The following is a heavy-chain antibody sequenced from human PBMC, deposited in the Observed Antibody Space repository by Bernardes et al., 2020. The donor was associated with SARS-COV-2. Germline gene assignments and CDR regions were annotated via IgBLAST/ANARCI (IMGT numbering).Heavy chain of an antibody. J-gene: IGHJ4*02. V-gene: IGHV3-7*04. CDR3: ARDGVWIQQSPFDY. Sequence: GGSLRLSCAASGFTFSSYCMSWVRQAPGKGLEWVANIKQDGSEKYYVDSVKGRFTISRDNAKNSLYLQMNSLRAEDTAVYYCARDGVWIQQSPFDYWGQGTLVTVSS. D-gene: IGHD5-18*01. CDR1: GFTFSSYC. CDR2: IKQDGSEK.